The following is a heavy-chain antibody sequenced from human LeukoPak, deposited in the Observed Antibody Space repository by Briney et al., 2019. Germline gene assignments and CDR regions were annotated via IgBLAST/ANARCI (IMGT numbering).Heavy chain of an antibody. CDR1: RFTFSRYA. CDR2: FSGCGCST. Sequence: GVSVSLTCAACRFTFSRYAMSWVPQAPGKAVVGVSAFSGCGCSTFCGVCVKGRFTISRDNSKNTLYLQMNSLRVEDTAVYYCAKDSYLTGRYFDWLSGPGPYYFDYWGQGTLVTVSS. D-gene: IGHD3-9*01. V-gene: IGHV3-23*01. CDR3: AKDSYLTGRYFDWLSGPGPYYFDY. J-gene: IGHJ4*02.